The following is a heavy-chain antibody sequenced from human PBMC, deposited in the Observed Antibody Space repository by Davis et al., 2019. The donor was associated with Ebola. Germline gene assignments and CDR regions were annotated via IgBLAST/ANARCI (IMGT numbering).Heavy chain of an antibody. Sequence: AASVKVSCKTSEVTFSSYTISWVRQAPGQGLEWMGRSIPGLGMSNYAQKFQGRLRLSADKSTNTAYMDLSSLRSEDTALYYCTTPGGQDSGYDVFDIWGQGTMVTVSS. J-gene: IGHJ3*02. CDR2: SIPGLGMS. CDR3: TTPGGQDSGYDVFDI. D-gene: IGHD5-12*01. CDR1: EVTFSSYT. V-gene: IGHV1-69*02.